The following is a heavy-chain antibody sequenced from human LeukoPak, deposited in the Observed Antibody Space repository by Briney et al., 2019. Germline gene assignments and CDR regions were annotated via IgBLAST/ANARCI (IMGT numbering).Heavy chain of an antibody. CDR3: ARQYCSSTSYYSTDFDY. CDR1: GYSFTSYW. D-gene: IGHD2-2*01. J-gene: IGHJ4*02. CDR2: IYPGDSDT. V-gene: IGHV5-51*01. Sequence: GESLKISCKGSGYSFTSYWIGWVRQMPGKGLEWMGIIYPGDSDTRYSPSFQGQVTISADKSISTAYLQWSSLKASDTAMYYCARQYCSSTSYYSTDFDYWGQGTLVTVSS.